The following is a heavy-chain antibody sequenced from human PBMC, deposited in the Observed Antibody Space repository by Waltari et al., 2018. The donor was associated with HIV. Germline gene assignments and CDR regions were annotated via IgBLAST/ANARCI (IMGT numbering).Heavy chain of an antibody. D-gene: IGHD2-2*01. CDR2: VSRDGWTT. CDR3: AKDLDISNTAWDMAD. Sequence: EAPLLVSGGGRVKPGGSLRLRCVASPSVAVAFSYSGMSWFRQSPGRGLEWIALVSRDGWTTHYADSVKGRFAVSRVNSVLHLEMKKLTVDDTAIYYCAKDLDISNTAWDMADWGQGTTVIVSS. J-gene: IGHJ6*02. CDR1: PSVAVAFSYSG. V-gene: IGHV3-23*01.